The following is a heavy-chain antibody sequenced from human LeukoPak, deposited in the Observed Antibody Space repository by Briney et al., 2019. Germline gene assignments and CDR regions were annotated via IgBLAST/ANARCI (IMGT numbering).Heavy chain of an antibody. CDR2: MNPNSGNT. J-gene: IGHJ4*02. Sequence: ASVKVSCKASGYTFTSYDINWVRQATGQGLEWMGWMNPNSGNTGYAQKFQGRVTITRNTSISTAYMELRSLRSEDTAVYYCARGRGRFLEWLQAYYFDYWGQGTLVTVSS. D-gene: IGHD3-3*01. CDR1: GYTFTSYD. CDR3: ARGRGRFLEWLQAYYFDY. V-gene: IGHV1-8*03.